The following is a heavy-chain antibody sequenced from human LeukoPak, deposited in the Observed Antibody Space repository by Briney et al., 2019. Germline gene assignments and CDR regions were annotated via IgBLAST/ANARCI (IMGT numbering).Heavy chain of an antibody. CDR1: GYSFTSYW. D-gene: IGHD6-19*01. J-gene: IGHJ6*02. CDR3: ARHDSSGWLYYYYGMDV. V-gene: IGHV5-10-1*01. CDR2: IDPSDSYT. Sequence: GESLKISCKGSGYSFTSYWISWVRQMPGKGLEWMGRIDPSDSYTNYSPSFQGHVTISADKSIGTAYLQWSSLKASDTAMYYCARHDSSGWLYYYYGMDVWGQGTTVTVSS.